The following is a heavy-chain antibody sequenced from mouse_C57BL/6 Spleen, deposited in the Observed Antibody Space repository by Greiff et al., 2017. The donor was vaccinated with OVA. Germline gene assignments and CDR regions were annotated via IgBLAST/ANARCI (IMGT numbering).Heavy chain of an antibody. V-gene: IGHV3-6*01. D-gene: IGHD2-1*01. CDR2: ISYDGSN. CDR3: ADGNYEGYAMDY. J-gene: IGHJ4*01. CDR1: GYSITSGYY. Sequence: VQLKESGPGLVKPSQSLSLTCSVTGYSITSGYYWNWIRQFPGNKLEWMGYISYDGSNNYNPSLKNRISITRDTSKNQFFLKLNSVTTEDTATYYCADGNYEGYAMDYWGQGTSVTVSS.